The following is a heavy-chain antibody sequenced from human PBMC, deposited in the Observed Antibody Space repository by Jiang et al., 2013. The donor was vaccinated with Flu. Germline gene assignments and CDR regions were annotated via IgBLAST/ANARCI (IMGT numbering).Heavy chain of an antibody. CDR2: INPSGGST. CDR1: GYTFTSYY. D-gene: IGHD4-17*01. V-gene: IGHV1-46*03. Sequence: EVKKPGASVKVSCKASGYTFTSYYMHWVRQAPGQGLEWMGIINPSGGSTSYAQKFQGRVTMTRDTSTSTVYMELSSLRSEDTAVYYCARGYGDYNYYYGMDVWGQGTTVTVSS. J-gene: IGHJ6*02. CDR3: ARGYGDYNYYYGMDV.